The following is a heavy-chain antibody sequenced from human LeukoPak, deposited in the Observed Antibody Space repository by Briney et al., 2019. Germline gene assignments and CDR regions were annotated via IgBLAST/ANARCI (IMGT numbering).Heavy chain of an antibody. Sequence: PGVSLRLSCTASGFIFDTHTLTWVRQAPGKGLEWVASISGSGDSTNYADSVKGRFTISRDNAKNSLFLQMNSLRAEDTAIYYCARDPTADDYWGQGTLVTVSS. CDR2: ISGSGDST. J-gene: IGHJ4*02. V-gene: IGHV3-21*01. CDR1: GFIFDTHT. CDR3: ARDPTADDY. D-gene: IGHD2-2*01.